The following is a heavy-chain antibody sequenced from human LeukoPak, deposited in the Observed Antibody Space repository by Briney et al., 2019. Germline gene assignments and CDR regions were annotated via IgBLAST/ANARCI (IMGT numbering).Heavy chain of an antibody. CDR3: ARHRARSRPYYVDY. CDR2: IYYNGST. Sequence: SETLSLTCTVSGGSISSYYWSWIRQPPGKGLEWIGYIYYNGSTNYNPSLKSRVTMSVDTSKNQFSLKLSSVTAADTAVFYCARHRARSRPYYVDYWAREPWSPSPQ. V-gene: IGHV4-59*08. J-gene: IGHJ4*02. D-gene: IGHD3-10*01. CDR1: GGSISSYY.